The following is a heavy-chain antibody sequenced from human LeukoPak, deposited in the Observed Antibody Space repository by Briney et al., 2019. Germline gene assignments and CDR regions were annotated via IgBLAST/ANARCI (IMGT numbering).Heavy chain of an antibody. CDR2: MYGDMRDI. J-gene: IGHJ5*02. CDR3: ARDLGLRGST. D-gene: IGHD5-12*01. Sequence: RGSLRPSCEASGLTFSNSWMHWVRQIPGKGLVWVSRMYGDMRDISYADSVKGRFTISRDNDKNTVYLQMNSLRGEDTAVYYCARDLGLRGSTWGQGTLVTVSS. V-gene: IGHV3-74*01. CDR1: GLTFSNSW.